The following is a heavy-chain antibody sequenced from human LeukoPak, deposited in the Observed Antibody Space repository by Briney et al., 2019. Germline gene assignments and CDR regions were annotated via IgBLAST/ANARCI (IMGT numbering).Heavy chain of an antibody. CDR2: ITGSGGNT. V-gene: IGHV3-23*01. CDR3: VKWGDYDVLTGYYVSDY. D-gene: IGHD3-9*01. Sequence: TGGSLRLSCATSGFTFDTCALNWVRQAPGKGLEWVSAITGSGGNTYYADSVKGRFTISRDNSKNTVFLQMNSLRAEDSAVYYCVKWGDYDVLTGYYVSDYWGQGTLVTVSS. J-gene: IGHJ4*02. CDR1: GFTFDTCA.